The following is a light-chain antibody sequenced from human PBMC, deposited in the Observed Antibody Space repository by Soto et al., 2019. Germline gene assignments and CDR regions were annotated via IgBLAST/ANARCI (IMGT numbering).Light chain of an antibody. CDR2: EVS. CDR3: QQYNDSFPFT. CDR1: QSISSW. Sequence: DIQMTQSPSTLSASVGDRVTITCRASQSISSWLAWYQQKPGAAPKLLIYEVSTLESGVPSRFSGSRSGTEFTLTVSSLQPDDFATYYCQQYNDSFPFTFGQGTKLEI. J-gene: IGKJ2*01. V-gene: IGKV1-5*03.